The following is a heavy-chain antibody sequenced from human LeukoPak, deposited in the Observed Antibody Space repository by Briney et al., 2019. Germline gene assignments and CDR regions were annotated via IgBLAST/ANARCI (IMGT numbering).Heavy chain of an antibody. D-gene: IGHD5-18*01. CDR2: IYYSGST. V-gene: IGHV4-59*01. CDR1: GGSFSGYY. Sequence: NPSETLSLTCGVYGGSFSGYYWSWIRQPPGKGLEWIGYIYYSGSTNYNPSLKSRVTISVDTSKNQFSLKLSSVTAADTAVYYCARVDTAMAWGQGTLVTVSS. CDR3: ARVDTAMA. J-gene: IGHJ5*02.